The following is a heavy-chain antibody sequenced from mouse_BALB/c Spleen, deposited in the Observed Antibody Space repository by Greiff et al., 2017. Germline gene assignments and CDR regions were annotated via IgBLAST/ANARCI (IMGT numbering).Heavy chain of an antibody. CDR2: IDPANGNT. J-gene: IGHJ4*01. CDR1: GFNIKDTY. Sequence: VQLQQSGAELVKPGASVKLSCTASGFNIKDTYMHWVKQRPEQGLEWIGRIDPANGNTKYDPKFQGKATITADTSSNTAYLQLSSLTSEDTAVYYCASFYYRSSYAMDYWGQGTSVTVSS. CDR3: ASFYYRSSYAMDY. D-gene: IGHD2-14*01. V-gene: IGHV14-3*02.